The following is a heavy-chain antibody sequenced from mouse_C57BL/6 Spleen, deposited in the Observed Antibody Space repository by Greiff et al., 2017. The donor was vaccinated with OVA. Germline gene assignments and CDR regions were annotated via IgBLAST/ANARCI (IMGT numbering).Heavy chain of an antibody. V-gene: IGHV1-81*01. CDR3: ASHGSSYDYYAMDY. D-gene: IGHD1-1*01. CDR1: GYTFTSYG. J-gene: IGHJ4*01. CDR2: IYPRSGNT. Sequence: VQLQQSGAELARPGASVKLSCKASGYTFTSYGISWVKQRTGQGLEWIGEIYPRSGNTYYNEKFKGKATLTADKSSSTAYMELRSLTSEDSAVYFCASHGSSYDYYAMDYWGQGTSVTVSS.